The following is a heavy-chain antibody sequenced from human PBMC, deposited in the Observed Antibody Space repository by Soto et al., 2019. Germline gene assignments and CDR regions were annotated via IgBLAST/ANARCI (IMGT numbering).Heavy chain of an antibody. CDR2: IYYSGST. CDR1: GGSIRSYY. V-gene: IGHV4-59*08. J-gene: IGHJ4*02. D-gene: IGHD5-12*01. Sequence: SETLSLTCTVAGGSIRSYYWSWIRQPPGKGLEWIGYIYYSGSTNYNPSLKSRVTISVDTSKNQFSLKLSSVTAADTAVYYCARTTSDSGYPYYFDYWGQGTPVTVSS. CDR3: ARTTSDSGYPYYFDY.